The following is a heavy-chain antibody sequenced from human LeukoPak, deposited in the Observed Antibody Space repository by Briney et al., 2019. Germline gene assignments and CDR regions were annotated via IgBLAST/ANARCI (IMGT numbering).Heavy chain of an antibody. CDR3: ARLPLRSIAVGYYGMDV. D-gene: IGHD6-6*01. V-gene: IGHV1-69*13. Sequence: WASVKVSCKASGGTFSSYAISWVRPAPGQGLEWMGGIISIFGTANYAQKFQGRVTITADESTSTAYMELSSLRSEDTAVYYCARLPLRSIAVGYYGMDVWGQGTTVTVSS. J-gene: IGHJ6*02. CDR1: GGTFSSYA. CDR2: IISIFGTA.